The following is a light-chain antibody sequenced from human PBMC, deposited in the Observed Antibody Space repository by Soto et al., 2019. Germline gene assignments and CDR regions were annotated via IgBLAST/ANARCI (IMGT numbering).Light chain of an antibody. V-gene: IGLV2-14*02. CDR2: EVN. Sequence: QSVLTQPASVSGSPGQSITISCTGTSSDFGNYNLVSWYQQHPGKVPKLILFEVNKRPSGVSGRFSGSIDSSSNSASLTISGLKTDDEADYYCQSYHSGNVVFGGGTKVTVL. CDR3: QSYHSGNVV. CDR1: SSDFGNYNL. J-gene: IGLJ2*01.